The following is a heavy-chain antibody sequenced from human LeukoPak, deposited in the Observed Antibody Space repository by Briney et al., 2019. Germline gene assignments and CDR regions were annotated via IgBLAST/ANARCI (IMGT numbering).Heavy chain of an antibody. CDR3: ARHQGRWYPQDDYGGNSVWPPPFDY. D-gene: IGHD4-23*01. V-gene: IGHV4-39*01. CDR1: GGSISSSSYY. CDR2: IYYSGST. J-gene: IGHJ4*02. Sequence: SETLSLTCTVSGGSISSSSYYWGWIRQPPGKGLEWIGSIYYSGSTYYNPSLKSRVTISVDTSKNQFSLKLSSVTAADTAVYYCARHQGRWYPQDDYGGNSVWPPPFDYWGQGTLVTVSS.